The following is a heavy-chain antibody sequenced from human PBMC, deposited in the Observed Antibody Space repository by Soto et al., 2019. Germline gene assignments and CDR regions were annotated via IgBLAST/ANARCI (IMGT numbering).Heavy chain of an antibody. V-gene: IGHV3-30-3*01. J-gene: IGHJ4*02. CDR1: GFTFSNYA. Sequence: QVQLVESGGGVVQPGRSLRLSCAASGFTFSNYAMHWVRQAPGKGLEWVAVISYDGSNKYYADSVKGRFTISRDNSKNTLYLQMNSLRAEDTAVYYCAREPAYYYDSSSYSAAFGYWGQGTLVTVSS. CDR2: ISYDGSNK. CDR3: AREPAYYYDSSSYSAAFGY. D-gene: IGHD3-22*01.